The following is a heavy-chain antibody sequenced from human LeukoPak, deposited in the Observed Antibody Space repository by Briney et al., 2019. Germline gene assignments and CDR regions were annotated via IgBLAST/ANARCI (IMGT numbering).Heavy chain of an antibody. CDR2: IYYSGST. D-gene: IGHD3-9*01. CDR1: GGSISGYY. J-gene: IGHJ4*02. V-gene: IGHV4-59*08. CDR3: ARSHYDILTGYFNDY. Sequence: SETLSLTCTVSGGSISGYYWSWIRQPPGKGLEWIGYIYYSGSTNYNPSLKSRVTISVDTSKNQFSLKLSSVTAADTAVYYCARSHYDILTGYFNDYWGQGTLVTVSS.